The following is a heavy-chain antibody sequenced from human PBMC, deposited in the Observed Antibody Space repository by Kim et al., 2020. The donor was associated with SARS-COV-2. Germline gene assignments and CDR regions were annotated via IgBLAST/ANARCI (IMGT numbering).Heavy chain of an antibody. Sequence: SETLSLTCAVYGGSFSGYYCSWIRQPPGKGLEWIGEINHSGSTNYNPSLKSRVTISVDTSKNQFSLKLSSVTAADTAVYYCARGGPIVVVPAAMRKLVRWFDPWGQGTLVTVSS. CDR2: INHSGST. CDR3: ARGGPIVVVPAAMRKLVRWFDP. J-gene: IGHJ5*02. V-gene: IGHV4-34*01. CDR1: GGSFSGYY. D-gene: IGHD2-2*01.